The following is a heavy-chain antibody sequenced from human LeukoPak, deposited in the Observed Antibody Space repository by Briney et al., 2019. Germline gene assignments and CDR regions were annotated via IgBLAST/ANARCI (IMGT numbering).Heavy chain of an antibody. CDR3: AGHVPLRLRSTLSYYFDY. J-gene: IGHJ4*02. CDR1: GGSISSYY. D-gene: IGHD4-17*01. Sequence: SETLSLTCTVSGGSISSYYWSWIRQPPGKGLEWIGYIYYSGSTNYNPSLKSRVTISVDTSKNQFSLKLSSVTAADTAVYYCAGHVPLRLRSTLSYYFDYWGQGTLVTVSS. V-gene: IGHV4-59*08. CDR2: IYYSGST.